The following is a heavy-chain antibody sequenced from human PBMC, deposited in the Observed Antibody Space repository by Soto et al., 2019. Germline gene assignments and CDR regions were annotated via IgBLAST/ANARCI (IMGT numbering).Heavy chain of an antibody. D-gene: IGHD3-10*01. Sequence: QVQLVQSGAEVKKPGSSVKVSCKASGGTFSSYTISWVRQAPGQGLEWMGRIIPILGIANYAKKFQGRVTITADKSTSTAYMELSSLRSEDTAVYYCAHGSGTNQIRCGMDVWGQGTTVTVSS. CDR3: AHGSGTNQIRCGMDV. CDR2: IIPILGIA. CDR1: GGTFSSYT. J-gene: IGHJ6*02. V-gene: IGHV1-69*02.